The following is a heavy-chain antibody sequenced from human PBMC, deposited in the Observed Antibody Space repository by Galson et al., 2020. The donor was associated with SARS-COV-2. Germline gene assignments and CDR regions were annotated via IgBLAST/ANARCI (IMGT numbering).Heavy chain of an antibody. J-gene: IGHJ4*02. CDR2: FDPEDGET. CDR1: GYTLTDIS. CDR3: TSDYGDY. Sequence: ASVKVSCKVSGYTLTDISMHWVRQAPGKGLEWMGGFDPEDGETIYAQKFQGRVTMTEDTSTDTAYMELSSLRSEDTAVYYCTSDYGDYWGQGTLVTVSS. V-gene: IGHV1-24*01.